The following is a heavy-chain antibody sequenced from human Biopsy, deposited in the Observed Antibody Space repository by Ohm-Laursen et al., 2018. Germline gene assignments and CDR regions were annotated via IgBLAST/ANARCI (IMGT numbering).Heavy chain of an antibody. CDR3: ARFIVPSLHCSNGVCPIRWFDP. CDR1: GGTYSGYY. V-gene: IGHV4-34*01. J-gene: IGHJ5*02. D-gene: IGHD2-2*01. Sequence: SDTLSLTCAVYGGTYSGYYWSWIRQPPGKGLEWIGEVHHDGRANYNPSLKSRVTISGDMSKKQFSLKLSGVTAAGTAVYYCARFIVPSLHCSNGVCPIRWFDPWGQGTLVTVFS. CDR2: VHHDGRA.